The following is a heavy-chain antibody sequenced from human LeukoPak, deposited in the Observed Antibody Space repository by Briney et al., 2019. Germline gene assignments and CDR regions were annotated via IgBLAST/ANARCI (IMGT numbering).Heavy chain of an antibody. D-gene: IGHD4-17*01. CDR1: GFAFSTYS. Sequence: PGGSLRLSCAASGFAFSTYSMGWVRQAPGKGLEWVANIQRDGSEKCYVDSVKGRFTISRDNAKNSLYLQMNSLRAEDTSLYYCGRYGYYYAMDVWGQGTTVTVSS. J-gene: IGHJ6*02. CDR2: IQRDGSEK. CDR3: GRYGYYYAMDV. V-gene: IGHV3-7*04.